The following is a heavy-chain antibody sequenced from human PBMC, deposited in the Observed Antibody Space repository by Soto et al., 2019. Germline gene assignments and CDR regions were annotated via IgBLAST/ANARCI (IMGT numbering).Heavy chain of an antibody. CDR3: ARRIVVVVAAFLPSQLSWFDP. V-gene: IGHV3-7*01. D-gene: IGHD2-15*01. CDR2: IKQDGSEK. Sequence: PGGSLRLSCAASGFTFSSYWMSWVRQAPGKGLEWVANIKQDGSEKYYVDSVKGRFTISRDNAKNSLYLQMNSLRAEDTAVYYCARRIVVVVAAFLPSQLSWFDPWGQGTLLTVSS. CDR1: GFTFSSYW. J-gene: IGHJ5*02.